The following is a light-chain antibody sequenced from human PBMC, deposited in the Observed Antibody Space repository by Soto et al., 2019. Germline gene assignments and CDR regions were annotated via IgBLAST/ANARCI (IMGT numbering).Light chain of an antibody. Sequence: DIQMTQSPSTLSASVGDRVTITCRASQSVSFWLAWYQQKPGKAPKLLIYKASSLESGVPPRFSGSGSGTEFTLTISSLQPDDSATYYCQQYNNYPRRTFGQGTKVEIK. CDR3: QQYNNYPRRT. V-gene: IGKV1-5*03. CDR1: QSVSFW. J-gene: IGKJ1*01. CDR2: KAS.